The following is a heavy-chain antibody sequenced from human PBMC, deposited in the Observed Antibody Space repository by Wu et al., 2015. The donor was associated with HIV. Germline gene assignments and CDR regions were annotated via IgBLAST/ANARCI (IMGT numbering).Heavy chain of an antibody. V-gene: IGHV1-2*02. D-gene: IGHD3-10*01. Sequence: QVQLVQSGAEVKKPGASVKVSCKASGYTFTGYYMHWVRQAPGQGLEWMGWINPNSGGTNYAQKFQGRVTMTRDTSISTAYMELSRLRSDDTAVYYCARDLGYYGSGSYYTVGMDVWGQGTTVTVSS. CDR1: GYTFTGYY. J-gene: IGHJ6*02. CDR3: ARDLGYYGSGSYYTVGMDV. CDR2: INPNSGGT.